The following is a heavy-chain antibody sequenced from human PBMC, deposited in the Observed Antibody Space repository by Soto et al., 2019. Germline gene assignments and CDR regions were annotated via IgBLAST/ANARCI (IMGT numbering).Heavy chain of an antibody. D-gene: IGHD3-10*01. CDR1: GFTFSSFW. CDR3: ARDVSGKLGHDS. V-gene: IGHV3-7*01. J-gene: IGHJ4*02. CDR2: IKQDGSDK. Sequence: PGGSLRLSCAASGFTFSSFWMSWVRRAPGKGLEWVANIKQDGSDKSYVGSVKGRFTISRDNAKNSLYLQMNSLRVEDTAVYYCARDVSGKLGHDSWGQGTLV.